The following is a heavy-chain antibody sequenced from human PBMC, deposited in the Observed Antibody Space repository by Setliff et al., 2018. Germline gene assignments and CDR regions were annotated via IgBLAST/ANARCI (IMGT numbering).Heavy chain of an antibody. Sequence: SETLSLTCTVSGGSISSGGYYWSWIRQPPGKGLEWIGYIYSSGSTYYNPSLKSRVSISVDTSKNQFSLKLSSVTAADTAVYFCARGQRPDYHDSSPYYYHINYWGQGTLVTVSS. D-gene: IGHD3-22*01. CDR3: ARGQRPDYHDSSPYYYHINY. J-gene: IGHJ4*02. CDR2: IYSSGST. V-gene: IGHV4-31*03. CDR1: GGSISSGGYY.